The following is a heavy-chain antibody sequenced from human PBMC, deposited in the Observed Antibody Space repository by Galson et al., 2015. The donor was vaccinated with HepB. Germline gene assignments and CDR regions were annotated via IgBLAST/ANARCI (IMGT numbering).Heavy chain of an antibody. J-gene: IGHJ6*02. V-gene: IGHV3-11*01. Sequence: SLRLSCAASGFTFSNYYMSWIRQAPGKGLEWVSYSSNSGTTIWYADSVKGRFTISRDNAKSSLYLQMNSLRVEDTAVYYCVRGVLRYCSSISCHREYYYYGLDVWGQGTTVTVSS. CDR3: VRGVLRYCSSISCHREYYYYGLDV. D-gene: IGHD2-2*01. CDR2: SSNSGTTI. CDR1: GFTFSNYY.